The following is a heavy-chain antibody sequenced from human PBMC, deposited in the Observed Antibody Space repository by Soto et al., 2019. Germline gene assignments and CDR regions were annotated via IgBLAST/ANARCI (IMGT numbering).Heavy chain of an antibody. D-gene: IGHD1-7*01. Sequence: EVQLVESGGGLVQPGGSLRLSCAASGFTFSSHWMHWVRQAPGKGLVWVSRINGDGSSTSYADSVKGRFTISRDNAKNMLYLQVNSLRADDTAVYYCAGSPGRSRISGTTLGAWGQGTLVTVSS. J-gene: IGHJ5*01. CDR3: AGSPGRSRISGTTLGA. V-gene: IGHV3-74*01. CDR2: INGDGSST. CDR1: GFTFSSHW.